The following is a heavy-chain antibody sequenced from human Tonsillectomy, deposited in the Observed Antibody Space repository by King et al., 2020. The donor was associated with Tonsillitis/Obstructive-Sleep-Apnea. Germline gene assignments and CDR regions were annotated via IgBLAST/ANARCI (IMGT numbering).Heavy chain of an antibody. J-gene: IGHJ6*03. Sequence: QLVQSGAEVEEPGASVKVSCKVSGYTLTELSMHWVRQAPGKGLEWMGGFDPEDGETIYAQKFQGRVTMIEDTSTDTAYMELSSLRSEATAVYYCATGHLLPLDFWSGYPKNYIYYSMGVWGKGTTVTVSS. D-gene: IGHD3-3*01. CDR3: ATGHLLPLDFWSGYPKNYIYYSMGV. CDR1: GYTLTELS. V-gene: IGHV1-24*01. CDR2: FDPEDGET.